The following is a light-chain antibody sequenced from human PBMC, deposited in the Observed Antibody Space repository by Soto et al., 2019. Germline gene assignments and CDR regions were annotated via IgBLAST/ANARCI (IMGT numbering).Light chain of an antibody. CDR3: QQFKSGTWT. Sequence: DIQMTQSPSTLSASVGDIVTITCRASQNIERWLAWYQQKPGKAPKXLLYDVSSLESGVPSRFSGSGSATEFILTINGLQHDDFATYFCQQFKSGTWTFGQGAKVDIK. J-gene: IGKJ1*01. CDR2: DVS. V-gene: IGKV1-5*01. CDR1: QNIERW.